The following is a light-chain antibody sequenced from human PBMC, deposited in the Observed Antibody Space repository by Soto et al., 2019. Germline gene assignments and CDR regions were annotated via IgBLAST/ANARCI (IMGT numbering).Light chain of an antibody. CDR2: EVS. V-gene: IGLV2-8*01. CDR3: SSYAGTKTYVV. CDR1: SSDVGGYNF. J-gene: IGLJ2*01. Sequence: QSALTQPPSASGSPGQSVTISCTGTSSDVGGYNFVSWYQQHPGKGPKLMIYEVSKRPSGVPDRFSGSKSGNTASLTVSGLQAEDEADYYCSSYAGTKTYVVFGGGTKLTVL.